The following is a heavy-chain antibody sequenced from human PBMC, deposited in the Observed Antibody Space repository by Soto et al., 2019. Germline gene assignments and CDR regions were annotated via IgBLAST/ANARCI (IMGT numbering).Heavy chain of an antibody. J-gene: IGHJ6*02. CDR3: ARDGHRGYDMEV. CDR2: INNTGETI. V-gene: IGHV3-48*02. CDR1: GFTFSTYN. Sequence: EVQMVESGGGLVQPGGALRLSCAGSGFTFSTYNMDWVRQAPGKGLQWISYINNTGETIYYADSVRGRFTISRDNAKNAQFLQMNSLRDEDTAVYYCARDGHRGYDMEVWGQGTTVTVSS.